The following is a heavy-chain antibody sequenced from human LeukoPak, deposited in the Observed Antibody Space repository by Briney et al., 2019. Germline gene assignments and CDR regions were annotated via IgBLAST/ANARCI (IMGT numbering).Heavy chain of an antibody. CDR2: IIPILGIA. J-gene: IGHJ4*02. V-gene: IGHV1-69*04. CDR3: ARETYRLGELLADY. Sequence: SVKVSCKASGGTCSSYTISWVRQTPGQGLEWMGRIIPILGIANYAQKFQGRVTITADKSTSTAYMELSSLRSEDTAVYYCARETYRLGELLADYWGQGTLVTVSS. D-gene: IGHD3-10*01. CDR1: GGTCSSYT.